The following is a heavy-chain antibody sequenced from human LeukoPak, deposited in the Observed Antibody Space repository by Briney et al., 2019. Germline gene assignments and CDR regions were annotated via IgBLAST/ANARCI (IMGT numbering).Heavy chain of an antibody. D-gene: IGHD3-10*01. CDR1: GFTFSSYW. J-gene: IGHJ3*02. V-gene: IGHV3-49*04. CDR3: TRALRSLWFGDLGHAFDI. Sequence: GGSLRLSCAASGFTFSSYWMSWVRQAPGKGLEWVGFIRSKAYGGTTEYAASVKGRFTISRDDSKSIAYLQMNSLKTEDTAVYYCTRALRSLWFGDLGHAFDIWGQGTMVTVSS. CDR2: IRSKAYGGTT.